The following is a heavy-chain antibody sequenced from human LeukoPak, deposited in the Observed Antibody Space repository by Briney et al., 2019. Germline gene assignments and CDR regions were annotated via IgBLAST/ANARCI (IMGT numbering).Heavy chain of an antibody. J-gene: IGHJ4*01. Sequence: KSGASRNISCKGSGYSFTSYWIGWVRQMPGKGLEWMGIIYPGDSDTRYSPSFQVQVTISADKSISTAYLQWSSLKASDTAMYYCARRALNYFDYWGHVTIVTLSS. V-gene: IGHV5-51*01. CDR3: ARRALNYFDY. CDR1: GYSFTSYW. CDR2: IYPGDSDT.